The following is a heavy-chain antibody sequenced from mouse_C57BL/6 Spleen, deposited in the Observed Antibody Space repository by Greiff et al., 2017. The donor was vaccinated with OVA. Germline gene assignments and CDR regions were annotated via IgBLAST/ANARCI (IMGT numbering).Heavy chain of an antibody. CDR3: ARGYDGFFDV. CDR1: GYTFTSYW. Sequence: QVQLQQSGAELVKPGASVKMSCKASGYTFTSYWITWVKQRPGQGLEWIGDIYPGSGSTNYNEKFKSKATLTVDTSSSTAYMQLSSLTSEDSAVYYCARGYDGFFDVWGTGTTVTVSS. CDR2: IYPGSGST. D-gene: IGHD2-3*01. J-gene: IGHJ1*03. V-gene: IGHV1-55*01.